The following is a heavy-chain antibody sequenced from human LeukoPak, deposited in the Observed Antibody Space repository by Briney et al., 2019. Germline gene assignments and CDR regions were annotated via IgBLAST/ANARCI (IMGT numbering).Heavy chain of an antibody. V-gene: IGHV4-59*01. CDR1: GGSISSYY. CDR2: IYYSGST. J-gene: IGHJ3*02. D-gene: IGHD5-24*01. Sequence: KPSETLSLTCTVSGGSISSYYWNWIRQPPGKGLDWIGYIYYSGSTNYNPSLKSRVTISVDTSKNQFSLKLSSVTAADSAVYYCAGRLWRRDGYNLSAFDIWGQGTMVTVSS. CDR3: AGRLWRRDGYNLSAFDI.